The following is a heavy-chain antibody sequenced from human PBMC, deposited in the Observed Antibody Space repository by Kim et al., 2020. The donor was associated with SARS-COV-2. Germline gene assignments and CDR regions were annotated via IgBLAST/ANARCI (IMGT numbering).Heavy chain of an antibody. V-gene: IGHV3-23*03. CDR1: GFTFSSTA. Sequence: GGSLRLSCAASGFTFSSTAMSWVRQAPGKGLEWVSVIKSGGTGTYYADSVRGRFTISRDNSKNTLYLQMNSLRAEDTAVYYCARGRIATTATGFWGQGTLVTVSS. J-gene: IGHJ4*02. D-gene: IGHD6-13*01. CDR3: ARGRIATTATGF. CDR2: IKSGGTGT.